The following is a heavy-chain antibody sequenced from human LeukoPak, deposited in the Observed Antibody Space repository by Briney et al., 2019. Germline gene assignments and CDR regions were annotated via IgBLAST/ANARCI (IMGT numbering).Heavy chain of an antibody. J-gene: IGHJ4*02. D-gene: IGHD3-16*02. CDR3: ARDSHESMITFGGVIAT. CDR2: IIPILGIA. Sequence: SVKVSCKASGGTFSSYTISWVRQAPGQGLEWMGRIIPILGIANYAQKFQGRVTIAADKSTSTAYMELSRLRSEDTAVYYCARDSHESMITFGGVIATWGQGTLVTVSS. CDR1: GGTFSSYT. V-gene: IGHV1-69*04.